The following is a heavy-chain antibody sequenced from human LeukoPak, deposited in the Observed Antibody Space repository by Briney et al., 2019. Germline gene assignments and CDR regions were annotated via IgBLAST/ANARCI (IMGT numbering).Heavy chain of an antibody. CDR1: GGSFSGYY. CDR3: ARRDTTNAFDY. D-gene: IGHD1-26*01. V-gene: IGHV4-34*01. Sequence: SETLSLTCAVYGGSFSGYYWSWIRQPPGKGLEWIGEINHSGSTNYNPSLKGRVTISVDTSKNQFSLKLSSVTAADTAVYYCARRDTTNAFDYWGQGTLVTVSS. CDR2: INHSGST. J-gene: IGHJ4*02.